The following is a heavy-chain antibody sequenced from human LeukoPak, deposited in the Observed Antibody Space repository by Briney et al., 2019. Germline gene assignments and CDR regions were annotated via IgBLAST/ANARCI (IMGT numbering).Heavy chain of an antibody. V-gene: IGHV1-69*01. CDR1: GGTFSSYA. CDR2: IIPIFGTA. Sequence: ASVKVSCKASGGTFSSYAISWVRQAPGQGLEWMGGIIPIFGTANYAQKFQGSVTLTADESTSTDYMELSSLRSEDTAVYYCASEAYYDFWSGYDTRWFDPWGQGTLVTVSS. CDR3: ASEAYYDFWSGYDTRWFDP. D-gene: IGHD3-3*01. J-gene: IGHJ5*02.